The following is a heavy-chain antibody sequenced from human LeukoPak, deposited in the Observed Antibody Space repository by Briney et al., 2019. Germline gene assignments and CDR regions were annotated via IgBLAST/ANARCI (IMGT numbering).Heavy chain of an antibody. CDR2: IIPIFGTA. J-gene: IGHJ3*02. CDR1: GGTFSSYA. D-gene: IGHD3-9*01. V-gene: IGHV1-69*13. CDR3: ARDRSILTGYYSRGDAFDI. Sequence: ASVKVSCKASGGTFSSYAISWVRQAPGQGLEWMGGIIPIFGTANYAQKFQGRVTITADESTSTAYMELSSLRSEDTAVYYCARDRSILTGYYSRGDAFDIWGQGTMVTVSS.